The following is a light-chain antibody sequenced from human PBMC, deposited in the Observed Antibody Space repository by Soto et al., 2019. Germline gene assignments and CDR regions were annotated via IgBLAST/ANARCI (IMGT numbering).Light chain of an antibody. CDR1: QGVSSY. Sequence: RLTQSPSTLSASVGDRVTITCRASQGVSSYLAWYQQKSGKAPKLLIYAASTLQTGVPSRFSGSGSGTDFTLTISSLQPEDFATYYCQQLDSYPITFGQGTRLEIK. V-gene: IGKV1-9*01. CDR3: QQLDSYPIT. J-gene: IGKJ5*01. CDR2: AAS.